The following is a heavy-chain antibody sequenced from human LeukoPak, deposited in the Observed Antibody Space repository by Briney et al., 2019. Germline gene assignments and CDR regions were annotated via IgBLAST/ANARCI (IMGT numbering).Heavy chain of an antibody. D-gene: IGHD4-17*01. J-gene: IGHJ4*02. CDR1: GGSISSGSYY. Sequence: SQTLSLTCTVSGGSISSGSYYWSWIRRPAGKGLEWIGRIYTSGSTNYNPSLKSRVTISVDTSKNQFSLKLSSVTAADTAVYYCARAVYGDFDYWGQGTLVTVSS. CDR3: ARAVYGDFDY. CDR2: IYTSGST. V-gene: IGHV4-61*02.